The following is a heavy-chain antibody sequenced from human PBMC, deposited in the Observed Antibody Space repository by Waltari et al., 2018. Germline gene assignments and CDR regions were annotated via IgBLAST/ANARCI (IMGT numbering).Heavy chain of an antibody. J-gene: IGHJ4*02. V-gene: IGHV4-38-2*02. Sequence: QVQLQESGPGLVKPSETLSLTCAVSGYSISSGYYWGWIRQPPGKGLEWIGSIYHSGSTYYNPSLKSRVTISVDTSKNQFSLKLSSVTAADTAVYYCAKDRDGSSLTLYYFDHWSQGALVTVSS. CDR1: GYSISSGYY. CDR2: IYHSGST. CDR3: AKDRDGSSLTLYYFDH. D-gene: IGHD1-26*01.